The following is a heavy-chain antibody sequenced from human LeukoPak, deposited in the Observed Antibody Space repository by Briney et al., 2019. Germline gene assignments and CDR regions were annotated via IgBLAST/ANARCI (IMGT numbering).Heavy chain of an antibody. V-gene: IGHV4-4*02. CDR3: ARTMAGSFFAFDI. D-gene: IGHD6-19*01. Sequence: SETLSLTCAVSGGSISGSEWWSWVRQSPGKGLEWIGEIYHSGTTNYNPSLKSRVTISSDTSKNQFSLNLSSVTAADTAVYYCARTMAGSFFAFDIWGQGTMVTVSS. CDR2: IYHSGTT. CDR1: GGSISGSEW. J-gene: IGHJ3*02.